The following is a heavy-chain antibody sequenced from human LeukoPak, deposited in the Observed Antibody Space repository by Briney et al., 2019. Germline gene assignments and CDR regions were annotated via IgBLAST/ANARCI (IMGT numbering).Heavy chain of an antibody. CDR3: ARAERITMVRGVIVYYFDY. V-gene: IGHV1-8*01. J-gene: IGHJ4*02. CDR2: MNPNSGNT. CDR1: GYTFTSYD. D-gene: IGHD3-10*01. Sequence: ASVKVSCKASGYTFTSYDINWVRQATGQGLEWMGWMNPNSGNTGYAQKFQGRVTMTRNTSISTAYMELSSLRSEDTAVYYCARAERITMVRGVIVYYFDYWGQGTLVTVSS.